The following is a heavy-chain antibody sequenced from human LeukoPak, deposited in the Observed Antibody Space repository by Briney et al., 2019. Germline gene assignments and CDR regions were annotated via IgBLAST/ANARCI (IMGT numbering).Heavy chain of an antibody. CDR3: ARETSLAGFASGLGFNY. Sequence: SETLSLTCTVSGGSISGWYWSWIRQPPGRGLEWIGYIYGSGYTNYNPSLKSRVTMSIDTSKNHFSLKLTSVTAADTATYYCARETSLAGFASGLGFNYWGQGILVTVSS. J-gene: IGHJ4*02. D-gene: IGHD6-19*01. V-gene: IGHV4-59*01. CDR2: IYGSGYT. CDR1: GGSISGWY.